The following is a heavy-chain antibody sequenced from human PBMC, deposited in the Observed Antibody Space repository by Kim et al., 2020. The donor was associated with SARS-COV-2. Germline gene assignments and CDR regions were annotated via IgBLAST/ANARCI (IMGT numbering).Heavy chain of an antibody. CDR3: AKDGQSVYYRTYYYVYYMSV. V-gene: IGHV3-30*18. J-gene: IGHJ6*03. Sequence: GGSLRLSCAASGFTFSSYGMHWVRQAPGKGLEWVAVISYDGSNKYYADSVKGRFTISRDNSKNTLYLQMNSLRAEDTAVYYCAKDGQSVYYRTYYYVYYMSVCGKGTTVSASS. CDR1: GFTFSSYG. CDR2: ISYDGSNK. D-gene: IGHD3-22*01.